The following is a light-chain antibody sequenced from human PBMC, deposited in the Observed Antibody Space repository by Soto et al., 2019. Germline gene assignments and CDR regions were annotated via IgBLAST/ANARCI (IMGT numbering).Light chain of an antibody. CDR3: QQYNSYSET. J-gene: IGKJ1*01. Sequence: DIQMTQSPSTLSASVGDRVTNTCRASQSISSWLAWYQQKPEKAPKLLIYRASSLESGVPSRFSGSGSGTEFTLTISSLQPDDFATYYCQQYNSYSETFGQGTKVEIK. V-gene: IGKV1-5*03. CDR2: RAS. CDR1: QSISSW.